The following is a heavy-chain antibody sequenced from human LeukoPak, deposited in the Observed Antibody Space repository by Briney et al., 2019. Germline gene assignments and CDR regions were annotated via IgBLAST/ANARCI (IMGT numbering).Heavy chain of an antibody. J-gene: IGHJ5*02. Sequence: ASVKVSCKSSGYKLTSHGISWVRQAPGQGLEWMGWISAYNGNTNYAQKLQGRVTMTTDTSTSTAYMELRSLRSDDTAVYYCARQGGSSWLGYNWFDPWGQGTLVTVSS. D-gene: IGHD6-13*01. CDR2: ISAYNGNT. V-gene: IGHV1-18*01. CDR3: ARQGGSSWLGYNWFDP. CDR1: GYKLTSHG.